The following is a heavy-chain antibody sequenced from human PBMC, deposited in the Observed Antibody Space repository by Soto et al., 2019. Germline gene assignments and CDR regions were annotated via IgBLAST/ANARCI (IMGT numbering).Heavy chain of an antibody. D-gene: IGHD5-12*01. V-gene: IGHV4-59*01. J-gene: IGHJ2*01. CDR3: ARERVCGYNEWYFDL. CDR1: GGSISSYY. Sequence: QVQLQESGPGLVKPSETLSLTCTVSGGSISSYYWSWIRQPPGKGLEWIGYIYYSGSTNYNPSLKSRVTISVDTSKNQVSLKRSSVTAADTAVYYCARERVCGYNEWYFDLWGRGTMVTVSS. CDR2: IYYSGST.